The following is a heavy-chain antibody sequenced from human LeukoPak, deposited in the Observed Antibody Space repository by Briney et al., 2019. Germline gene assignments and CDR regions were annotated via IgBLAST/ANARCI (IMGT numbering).Heavy chain of an antibody. CDR3: ARTTIDDYYDRSGYDY. D-gene: IGHD3-22*01. J-gene: IGHJ4*02. CDR1: GGTFSSYA. CDR2: IIPIFGIA. V-gene: IGHV1-69*04. Sequence: SVKVSCKASGGTFSSYAISWERQAPGQGLEWMGRIIPIFGIANYAQKFQGRVTITADKSTSTAYMELSSLRSEDTAVYYCARTTIDDYYDRSGYDYWGQGTLVTVSS.